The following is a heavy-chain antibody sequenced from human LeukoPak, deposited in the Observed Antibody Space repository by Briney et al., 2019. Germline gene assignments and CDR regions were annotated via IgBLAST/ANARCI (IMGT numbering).Heavy chain of an antibody. J-gene: IGHJ4*02. CDR1: GGTFSSYA. D-gene: IGHD2-15*01. V-gene: IGHV1-69*05. CDR3: ARAIIPNCSGGSCYSWDFDY. CDR2: IIPIFGTA. Sequence: SVKVSCKASGGTFSSYAISWVRQAPGQGLEWMGGIIPIFGTANYAQKFQGRVTMTRNTSISTAYMELSSLRSEDTAVYYCARAIIPNCSGGSCYSWDFDYWGQGTLVTVSS.